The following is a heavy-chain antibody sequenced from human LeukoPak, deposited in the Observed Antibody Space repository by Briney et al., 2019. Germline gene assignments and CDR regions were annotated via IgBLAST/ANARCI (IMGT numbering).Heavy chain of an antibody. D-gene: IGHD4-11*01. CDR1: GFTFTSYW. CDR3: ARDSPYSDYLIGGAFNI. V-gene: IGHV3-7*03. J-gene: IGHJ3*02. Sequence: GGSLRLSCVASGFTFTSYWMSWVRQAPGKGLEWVANIKQDGSEKNYVDSVKGRFTISRDNAKNSMSLQMNSLRAEDTAAYYCARDSPYSDYLIGGAFNIWGQGTMVTVSS. CDR2: IKQDGSEK.